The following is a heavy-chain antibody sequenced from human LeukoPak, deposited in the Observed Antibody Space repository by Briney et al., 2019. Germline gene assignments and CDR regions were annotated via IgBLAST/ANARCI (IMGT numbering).Heavy chain of an antibody. Sequence: GGSLRLSCAASGFTFSNCALHWVRQAPGKGLEWVAIISHDGNNKYYADSAKGRFTISRDNSKNTLYLQMNSLRAEDTAVYYCAKVAYYYDSSGPSYAFDIWGQGTMVTVSS. CDR2: ISHDGNNK. D-gene: IGHD3-22*01. CDR1: GFTFSNCA. CDR3: AKVAYYYDSSGPSYAFDI. J-gene: IGHJ3*02. V-gene: IGHV3-30-3*01.